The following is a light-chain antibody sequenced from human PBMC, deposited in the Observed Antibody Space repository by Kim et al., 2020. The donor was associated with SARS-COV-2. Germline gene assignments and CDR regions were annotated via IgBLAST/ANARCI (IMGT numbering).Light chain of an antibody. CDR2: GNT. V-gene: IGLV1-40*01. J-gene: IGLJ3*02. CDR3: QSYDSSLSAWV. Sequence: QRVTISCTGISSNIGAGYDVHWYQQLPGTAPKLLIYGNTNRPSGVPDRFSGSKSGTSASLAITGLQAEDEADYYCQSYDSSLSAWVFGGGTKLTVL. CDR1: SSNIGAGYD.